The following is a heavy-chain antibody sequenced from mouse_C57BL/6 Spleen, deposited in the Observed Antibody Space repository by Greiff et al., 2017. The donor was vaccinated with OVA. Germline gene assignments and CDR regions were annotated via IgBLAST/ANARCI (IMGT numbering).Heavy chain of an antibody. V-gene: IGHV1-82*01. CDR3: AELGGAY. J-gene: IGHJ3*01. D-gene: IGHD4-1*01. CDR1: GYAFSSSW. CDR2: ISPGDGDT. Sequence: QVQLKESGPELVKPGASVKISCKASGYAFSSSWMNWVKQRPGKGLEWIGRISPGDGDTNYNGKFKGKATLTADKSSSTAYMQLSSLTSEDSAVYFCAELGGAYWGQGTLVTVSA.